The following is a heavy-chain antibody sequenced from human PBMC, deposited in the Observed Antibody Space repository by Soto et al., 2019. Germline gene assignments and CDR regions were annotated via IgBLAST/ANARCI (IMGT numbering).Heavy chain of an antibody. CDR2: FDPEDGET. V-gene: IGHV1-24*01. CDR3: ATHRSGRFLEWLPEGSLGY. D-gene: IGHD3-3*01. CDR1: GYTLTDLS. J-gene: IGHJ4*02. Sequence: SVKVSCKVSGYTLTDLSMQWVRQAPGKGLEWMGGFDPEDGETIYAQKFQFRVTIADDPDTDSVYMGLSSMSSADTAVYYCATHRSGRFLEWLPEGSLGYWGQGTLVTVSS.